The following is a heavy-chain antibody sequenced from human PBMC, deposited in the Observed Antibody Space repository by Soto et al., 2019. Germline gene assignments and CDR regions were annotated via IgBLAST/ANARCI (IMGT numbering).Heavy chain of an antibody. V-gene: IGHV3-15*07. J-gene: IGHJ4*02. Sequence: GGSLRLSCAASGFTFSNAWMNWVRQAPGKGLEWVGRIKSKTDGGTTDYAAPVKGRFTISRDDSKNTLYLQMNSLKTEDTAVYYCTTGPITIFGVVIIGGGGYWGQGTLVTVS. D-gene: IGHD3-3*01. CDR2: IKSKTDGGTT. CDR1: GFTFSNAW. CDR3: TTGPITIFGVVIIGGGGY.